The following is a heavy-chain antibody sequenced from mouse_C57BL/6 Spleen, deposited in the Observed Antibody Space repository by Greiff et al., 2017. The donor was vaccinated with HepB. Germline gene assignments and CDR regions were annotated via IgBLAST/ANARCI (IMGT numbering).Heavy chain of an antibody. V-gene: IGHV1-82*01. Sequence: QVHVKQSGPELVKPGASVKISCKASGYAFSSSWMNWVKQRPGKGLEWIGRIYPGDGDTNYNGKFKGKATLTADKSSSTAYMQLSSLTSEDSAVYFCAREDYDYDGGDAMDYWGQGTSVTVSS. CDR2: IYPGDGDT. J-gene: IGHJ4*01. D-gene: IGHD2-4*01. CDR1: GYAFSSSW. CDR3: AREDYDYDGGDAMDY.